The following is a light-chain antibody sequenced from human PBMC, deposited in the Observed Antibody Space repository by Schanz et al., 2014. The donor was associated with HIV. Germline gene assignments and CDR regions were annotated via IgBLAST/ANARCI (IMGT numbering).Light chain of an antibody. CDR3: HQYDNWPPFT. Sequence: EIVLTQSPGTLSLSPGEGAILSCRASQTIGNNYLAWYQQKPGQAPRLLIYSASSRATGIADRFSGSAYGTEFTLTISSLQSEDFAVYYCHQYDNWPPFTFGPGTKVDIK. CDR2: SAS. CDR1: QTIGNNY. V-gene: IGKV3-20*01. J-gene: IGKJ3*01.